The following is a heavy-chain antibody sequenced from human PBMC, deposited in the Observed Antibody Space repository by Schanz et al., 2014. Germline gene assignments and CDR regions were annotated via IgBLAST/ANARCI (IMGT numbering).Heavy chain of an antibody. V-gene: IGHV3-23*04. CDR1: GFTFSTYA. Sequence: QLVGSGGGLIQPGGSLRLSCAASGFTFSTYAMSWVRQAPGRGLEWVSGISGSGGTTHYADSVEGRFTISRVNSKNTLYLRMKGLRAEDTAVYYCAKQIHYDILTVTRNWGQGTLVTVSS. D-gene: IGHD3-9*01. CDR2: ISGSGGTT. J-gene: IGHJ4*02. CDR3: AKQIHYDILTVTRN.